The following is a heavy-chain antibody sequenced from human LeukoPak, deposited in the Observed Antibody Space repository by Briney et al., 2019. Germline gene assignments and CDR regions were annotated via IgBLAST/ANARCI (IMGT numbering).Heavy chain of an antibody. J-gene: IGHJ4*02. CDR1: GFTFGGYA. CDR2: IRSKAYGGTT. V-gene: IGHV3-49*04. CDR3: TRAAGDSSPFDY. Sequence: GGSLRLSCTASGFTFGGYAMSWVRQAPGQGLEWLGFIRSKAYGGTTEYAASVKGRFTISRDDSKSIAYLQMNSLKTEDTAVYYCTRAAGDSSPFDYWGQGTLVTVSS. D-gene: IGHD7-27*01.